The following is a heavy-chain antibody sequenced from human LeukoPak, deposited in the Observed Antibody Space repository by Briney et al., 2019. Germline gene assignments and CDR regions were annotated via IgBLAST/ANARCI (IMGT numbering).Heavy chain of an antibody. CDR3: AREAGGTYCSSTSCSYYYGMDV. D-gene: IGHD2-2*01. Sequence: PGRSLRLSCAASGFTFSSYAMHWVRPAPGKGLEWVAVISYDGSNKYYADSVKGRFTISRDNSKNTLYLQMNSLRAEDTAVYYCAREAGGTYCSSTSCSYYYGMDVWGKGTTVTVSS. J-gene: IGHJ6*04. CDR2: ISYDGSNK. CDR1: GFTFSSYA. V-gene: IGHV3-30*04.